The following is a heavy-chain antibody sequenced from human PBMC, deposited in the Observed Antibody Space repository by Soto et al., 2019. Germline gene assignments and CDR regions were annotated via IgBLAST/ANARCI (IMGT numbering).Heavy chain of an antibody. CDR3: ARDSLGRHYYYYYGMDV. V-gene: IGHV4-30-4*01. Sequence: SETLSLTCTVSGGSISSGDYYWSWIRQPPGKGLEWIGYIYYSGSTYYNPSLKSRVTISVDTSKNQFSLKLSSVTAADTAVYYCARDSLGRHYYYYYGMDVWGQGTTVTVSS. CDR2: IYYSGST. CDR1: GGSISSGDYY. J-gene: IGHJ6*02.